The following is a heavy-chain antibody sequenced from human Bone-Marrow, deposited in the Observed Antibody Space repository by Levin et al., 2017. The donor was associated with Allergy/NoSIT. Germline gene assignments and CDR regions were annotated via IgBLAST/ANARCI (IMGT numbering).Heavy chain of an antibody. Sequence: SVKVSCKASGGTFSSYAISWVRQAPGQGLEWMGGIIPIFGTANYAQKFQGRVTITADESTSTAYMELSSLRSEDTAVYYCARVLGRVVVVPAASTYDYDGMDVWGQGTTVTVSS. CDR3: ARVLGRVVVVPAASTYDYDGMDV. D-gene: IGHD2-2*01. V-gene: IGHV1-69*13. J-gene: IGHJ6*02. CDR1: GGTFSSYA. CDR2: IIPIFGTA.